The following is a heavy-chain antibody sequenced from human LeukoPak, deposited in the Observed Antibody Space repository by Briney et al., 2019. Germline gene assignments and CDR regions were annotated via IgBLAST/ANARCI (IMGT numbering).Heavy chain of an antibody. J-gene: IGHJ4*02. CDR3: GRRLRSTGSYIFDF. Sequence: GGSLRLSCAASGFTFSNHCMHWVRQAPGKGRVWVSRISGDGSSTSYADSVKGRFTISRHNAKNTLYLQMNSLGAWHMAMYYRGRRLRSTGSYIFDFWGQGTLVTVSS. CDR1: GFTFSNHC. V-gene: IGHV3-74*01. CDR2: ISGDGSST. D-gene: IGHD6-19*01.